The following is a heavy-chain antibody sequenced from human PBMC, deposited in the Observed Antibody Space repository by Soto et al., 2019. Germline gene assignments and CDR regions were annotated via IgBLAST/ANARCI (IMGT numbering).Heavy chain of an antibody. CDR2: IYYSGST. CDR3: ARHGGGYCSGGSCYNNWFDP. J-gene: IGHJ5*02. D-gene: IGHD2-15*01. CDR1: GGSISSYY. V-gene: IGHV4-59*08. Sequence: QVQLQESGPGLVKPSETLSLTCTVSGGSISSYYWSWIRQPPGKGLEWIGYIYYSGSTNYNPSLKSRVTRSVDPSKNQFSLKLSSVTAADTAVYYCARHGGGYCSGGSCYNNWFDPWGQGTLVTVSS.